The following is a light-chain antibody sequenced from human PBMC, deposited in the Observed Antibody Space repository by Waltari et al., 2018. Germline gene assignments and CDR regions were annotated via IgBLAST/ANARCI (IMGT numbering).Light chain of an antibody. CDR1: QSITNW. CDR3: QQYDNYWT. V-gene: IGKV1-5*03. J-gene: IGKJ1*01. Sequence: DIQMTPSPSPLSASVVDRVTIPCRASQSITNWLAWYQQKQGKAPKLLIYRASNVESGVPSRFSGSRAGTEFTLTISSLQPDDFATYYCQQYDNYWTFGQGTKGESK. CDR2: RAS.